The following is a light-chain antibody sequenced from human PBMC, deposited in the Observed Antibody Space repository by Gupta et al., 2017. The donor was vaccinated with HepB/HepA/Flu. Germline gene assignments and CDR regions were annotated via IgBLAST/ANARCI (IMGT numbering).Light chain of an antibody. CDR2: DAS. J-gene: IGKJ4*01. V-gene: IGKV3-11*01. CDR1: QSVSSY. CDR3: QQRNSWPPA. Sequence: DIVLTQSPASLSLSPGERATLSCRASQSVSSYLAWYQQKPGQAPRLLIYDASTRATRIPSRFSGSGSGTDFTLTISSLEPEDFAVYYCQQRNSWPPAFGGGTKVEIK.